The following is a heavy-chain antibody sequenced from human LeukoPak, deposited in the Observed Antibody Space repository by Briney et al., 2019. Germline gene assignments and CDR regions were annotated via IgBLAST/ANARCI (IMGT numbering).Heavy chain of an antibody. V-gene: IGHV3-30*03. CDR2: ISYDGSNK. CDR1: GFTFSNYG. CDR3: VTTRIGAFDI. Sequence: GGSLRLSCAASGFTFSNYGMHWVRQAPGKGLEWVAVISYDGSNKYYADSVKGRFTISRDNSKNTLYLQMNSLRAEDTAVYYCVTTRIGAFDIWGQGTMVTVSS. J-gene: IGHJ3*02. D-gene: IGHD4-11*01.